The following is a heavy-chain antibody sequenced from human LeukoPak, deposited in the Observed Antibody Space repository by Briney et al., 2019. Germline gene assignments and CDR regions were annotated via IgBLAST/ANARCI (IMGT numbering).Heavy chain of an antibody. CDR3: ARGVESTSWRSGWFDP. V-gene: IGHV5-51*01. D-gene: IGHD3-16*01. Sequence: GESLKISCKGFGYSFTNYWIGWVRQMPGKGLEWMGIIYVGDSDSRYSPSFQGQVTISADKSISTAYLQWSSLKASDTAMYYCARGVESTSWRSGWFDPWGQGTLVTVSS. J-gene: IGHJ5*02. CDR2: IYVGDSDS. CDR1: GYSFTNYW.